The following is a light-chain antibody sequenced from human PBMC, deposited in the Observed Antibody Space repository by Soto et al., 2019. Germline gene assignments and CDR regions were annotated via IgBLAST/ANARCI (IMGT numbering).Light chain of an antibody. CDR3: QLYGTSPGA. CDR1: QSVSSRH. J-gene: IGKJ1*01. CDR2: GAS. Sequence: EIVLTQSPGTLSLSPGERATLSCRASQSVSSRHLAWYQQKPGQAPRLLIFGASSRATGIPDRFSGSGSGTDFTLTISRLEPEDFAVYFCQLYGTSPGAFGQGTKVDI. V-gene: IGKV3-20*01.